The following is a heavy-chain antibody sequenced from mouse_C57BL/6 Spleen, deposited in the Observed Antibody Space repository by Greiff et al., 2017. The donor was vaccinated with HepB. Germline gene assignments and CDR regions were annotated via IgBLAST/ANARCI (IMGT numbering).Heavy chain of an antibody. Sequence: QVQLQQPGTELVKPGASVKLSCKASGYTFTSYWMHWVKQRPGQGLEWIGNINPSNGGTNYNEKFKSKATLTVDKSSSTAYMQLSSLTSEYSAVYYCARGIYYDYDRAWFAYWGQGTLVTVSA. CDR2: INPSNGGT. J-gene: IGHJ3*01. CDR3: ARGIYYDYDRAWFAY. D-gene: IGHD2-4*01. V-gene: IGHV1-53*01. CDR1: GYTFTSYW.